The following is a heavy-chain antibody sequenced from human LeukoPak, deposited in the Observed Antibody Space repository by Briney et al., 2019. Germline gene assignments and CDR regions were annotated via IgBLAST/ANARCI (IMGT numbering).Heavy chain of an antibody. Sequence: PSETLSLTCAVYGGSFSGYYWSWIRQPPGKGLEWIGEINHSGSTNYNPSLKSRVTISVDTSKNQFSLKLSSVTAADTAVYYCAGRGYEDDFDIWGQGTMVTVSS. V-gene: IGHV4-34*01. CDR3: AGRGYEDDFDI. CDR2: INHSGST. CDR1: GGSFSGYY. J-gene: IGHJ3*02. D-gene: IGHD3-10*01.